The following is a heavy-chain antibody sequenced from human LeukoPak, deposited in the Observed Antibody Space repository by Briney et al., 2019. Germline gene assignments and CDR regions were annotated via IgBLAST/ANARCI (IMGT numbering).Heavy chain of an antibody. CDR1: GVSLSTYS. V-gene: IGHV4-59*01. Sequence: SETLSLTCSASGVSLSTYSWSWVRQSPGKRLEWIGYIYYGGTTNYNPSLKSRVTISADTAKNQFSLRLRSVTAADTAIYYCARDTTVASGMQHWGQGTLVTVSS. CDR2: IYYGGTT. D-gene: IGHD4-23*01. J-gene: IGHJ4*02. CDR3: ARDTTVASGMQH.